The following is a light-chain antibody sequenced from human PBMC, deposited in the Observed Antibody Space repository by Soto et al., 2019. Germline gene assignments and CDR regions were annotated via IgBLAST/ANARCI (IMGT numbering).Light chain of an antibody. CDR1: QSVSSSY. CDR3: QQYGSSPVT. Sequence: EVVLTQSPGTLSLSPGESDTLSCRASQSVSSSYLAWYRQNPGQVPRLLIYGASSRATGVPDRFSGSGSGTDFTLTISSLEPEDFAVYYCQQYGSSPVTFGQGTKVDIK. V-gene: IGKV3-20*01. J-gene: IGKJ1*01. CDR2: GAS.